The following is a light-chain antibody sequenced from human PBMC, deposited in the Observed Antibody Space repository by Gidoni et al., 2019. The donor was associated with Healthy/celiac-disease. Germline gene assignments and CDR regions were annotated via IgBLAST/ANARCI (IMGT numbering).Light chain of an antibody. CDR1: SSHIGAGYA. CDR2: GNS. CDR3: QSYDSSLSGSV. Sequence: QSVLPQPPSVSGAPGQRVTISCTGSSSHIGAGYAVHWYQQLPGTAPKLLIYGNSNRPSGVPYRFSGSKSGTSASLAITGLQAEDEADYYCQSYDSSLSGSVFGGGTKLTVL. V-gene: IGLV1-40*01. J-gene: IGLJ3*02.